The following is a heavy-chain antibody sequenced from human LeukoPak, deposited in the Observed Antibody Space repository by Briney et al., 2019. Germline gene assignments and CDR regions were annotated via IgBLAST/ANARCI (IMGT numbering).Heavy chain of an antibody. CDR2: IYTGGST. D-gene: IGHD2-2*01. CDR1: GITVSSNY. J-gene: IGHJ4*02. Sequence: PGGSLRLSCAASGITVSSNYIMWVRQPPGKGLEWVSSIYTGGSTYYADAVKGRFTISRDNSKNTVNLQMDSLRAEDTAVYYCARDQASSSSSPYWGQGTLVTVSS. CDR3: ARDQASSSSSPY. V-gene: IGHV3-66*01.